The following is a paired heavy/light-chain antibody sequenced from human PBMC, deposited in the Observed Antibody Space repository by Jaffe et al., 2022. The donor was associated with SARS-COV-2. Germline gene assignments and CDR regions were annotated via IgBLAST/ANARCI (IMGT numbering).Heavy chain of an antibody. V-gene: IGHV1-18*01. J-gene: IGHJ6*03. Sequence: QVQLVQSGAEVKKPGASVKVSCKASGYTFINYGISWVRQAPGQGLEWMGWITTHNGNTNYAQKFQGRVTMTRDTSTSAAYMELRSLRSDDTAVYFCARSVMDEGSGLGYYYYYMDVWGRGTTVTVS. CDR1: GYTFINYG. D-gene: IGHD3-10*01. CDR2: ITTHNGNT. CDR3: ARSVMDEGSGLGYYYYYMDV.
Light chain of an antibody. Sequence: IVLTQSPGTLSLSPGERATLSCRASQSVSYTYLAWFQQKPGQAPRLLISGASSRATGIPERFSGSGSGTDFTLTISRLEPEDFAVYYCQQYGSSVYTFGQGTTLEIK. CDR1: QSVSYTY. CDR3: QQYGSSVYT. J-gene: IGKJ2*01. V-gene: IGKV3-20*01. CDR2: GAS.